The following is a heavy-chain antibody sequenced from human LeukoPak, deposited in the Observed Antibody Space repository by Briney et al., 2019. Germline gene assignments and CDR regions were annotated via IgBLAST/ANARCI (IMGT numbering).Heavy chain of an antibody. J-gene: IGHJ5*02. CDR2: INAGNGNT. CDR3: ARVSCSSTSCYMGNWFDP. V-gene: IGHV1-3*01. D-gene: IGHD2-2*02. CDR1: GYTFTSYA. Sequence: ASVKVSCKASGYTFTSYAMHWVRQAPGQRLERMGWINAGNGNTKYSQKFQGRVTITRDTSASTAYMELSSLRSEDAAVYYCARVSCSSTSCYMGNWFDPWGQGTLVTVSS.